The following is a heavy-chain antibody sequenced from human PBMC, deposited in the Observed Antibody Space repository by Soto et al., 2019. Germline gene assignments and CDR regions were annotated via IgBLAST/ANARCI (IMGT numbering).Heavy chain of an antibody. D-gene: IGHD4-4*01. Sequence: EVQLVESGGGLVKPGGSLRLSCAASGFTFSNAWMSWVRQAPGKGLEWVGRIKSKTDGGTTDYAAHVKGSFTISRDDSKYTLYLQMNSIKTEVTAVYYCTTERYSNHVYWGQGTLVTVSS. CDR3: TTERYSNHVY. V-gene: IGHV3-15*01. CDR1: GFTFSNAW. J-gene: IGHJ4*02. CDR2: IKSKTDGGTT.